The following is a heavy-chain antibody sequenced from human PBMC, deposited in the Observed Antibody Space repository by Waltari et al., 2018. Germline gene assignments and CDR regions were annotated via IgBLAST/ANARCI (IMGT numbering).Heavy chain of an antibody. Sequence: EVQLLESGGGLVQPGGPQRLSCLVSGFSFRSHAMTWVRQAPGKGPQWVSSITARGDSTSFADYVKGRFTISRDNSKNTLYLQMNSLSAEDSAVYFCVSFIASGTTRIDYWGQGTLVTVSS. CDR2: ITARGDST. CDR1: GFSFRSHA. D-gene: IGHD2-21*01. CDR3: VSFIASGTTRIDY. V-gene: IGHV3-23*01. J-gene: IGHJ4*02.